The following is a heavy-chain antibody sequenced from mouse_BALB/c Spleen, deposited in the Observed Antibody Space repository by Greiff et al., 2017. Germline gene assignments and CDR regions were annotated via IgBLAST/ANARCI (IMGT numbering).Heavy chain of an antibody. CDR1: GFTFTDYY. CDR3: AREYGYYFDY. J-gene: IGHJ2*01. D-gene: IGHD2-10*02. Sequence: EVHLVESGGGLVQPGGSLRLSCATSGFTFTDYYMSWVRQPPGKALEWLGFIRNKANGYTTEYSASVKGRFTISRDNSQSILYLQMNTLRAEDSATYYCAREYGYYFDYWGQGTTLTVSS. V-gene: IGHV7-3*02. CDR2: IRNKANGYTT.